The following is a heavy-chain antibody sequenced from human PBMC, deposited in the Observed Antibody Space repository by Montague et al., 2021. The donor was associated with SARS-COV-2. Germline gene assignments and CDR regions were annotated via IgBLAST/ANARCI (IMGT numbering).Heavy chain of an antibody. J-gene: IGHJ6*03. Sequence: LVKPTQTLTLTCTFSGFSLSTSAVGVGWIRQPPGKGLEWIGEXNHSGSTNYNPSLKSRVTISMDTSKNQFSLKLSSVTAADTAVYYCARGVRQLGVRYYYYYIDVWDKGTTVTVSS. CDR2: XNHSGST. CDR1: GFSLSTSAVG. D-gene: IGHD6-6*01. CDR3: ARGVRQLGVRYYYYYIDV. V-gene: IGHV4-39*07.